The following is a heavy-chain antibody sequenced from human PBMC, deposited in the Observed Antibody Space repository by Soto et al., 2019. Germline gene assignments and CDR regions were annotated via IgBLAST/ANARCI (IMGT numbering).Heavy chain of an antibody. V-gene: IGHV1-18*01. Sequence: GASVKVSCKSSGYPFTHYGITWVRQAPGQGLEWMGWISPYNGNTNYGQTLQGRVTLTTDTSTSTVYMELRSLRSDDTAVYYCAREKAFDRSYYYGIDVWGQGTTVTVSS. CDR3: AREKAFDRSYYYGIDV. J-gene: IGHJ6*02. CDR2: ISPYNGNT. D-gene: IGHD3-10*01. CDR1: GYPFTHYG.